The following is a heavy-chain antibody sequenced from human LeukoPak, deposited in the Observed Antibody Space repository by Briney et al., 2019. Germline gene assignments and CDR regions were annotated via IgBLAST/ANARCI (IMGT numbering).Heavy chain of an antibody. J-gene: IGHJ4*02. CDR1: GFXFDDYA. V-gene: IGHV3-43*02. CDR3: AKDWPTYYYGSRIGLADY. Sequence: GGSLRLSCGASGFXFDDYAIHWVRQAPGKGLEWVSLISGDGGSTYYADSVKGRFTISRDNSKNSLYLQMNSLRTEDTALYYCAKDWPTYYYGSRIGLADYWGQGTLVTVSS. D-gene: IGHD3-10*01. CDR2: ISGDGGST.